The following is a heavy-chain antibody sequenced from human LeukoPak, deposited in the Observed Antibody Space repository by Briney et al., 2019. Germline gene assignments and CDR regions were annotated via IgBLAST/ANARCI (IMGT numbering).Heavy chain of an antibody. CDR2: MYYSGST. CDR1: GGSFSSNSYY. J-gene: IGHJ6*03. D-gene: IGHD5-18*01. CDR3: ARASNSYGYSYYYYMDV. Sequence: PSETLSLTCTVSGGSFSSNSYYWGWIRQPPGKGLEWIGSMYYSGSTYYNPSLKSRVTISIDTSKNQFSLKLNSVTAADTAVYYCARASNSYGYSYYYYMDVWGKGTTVTVSS. V-gene: IGHV4-39*07.